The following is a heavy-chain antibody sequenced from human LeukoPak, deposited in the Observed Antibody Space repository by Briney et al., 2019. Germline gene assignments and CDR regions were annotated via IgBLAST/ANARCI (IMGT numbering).Heavy chain of an antibody. CDR2: INPNRGGT. D-gene: IGHD2-2*01. J-gene: IGHJ4*02. CDR1: GYTFTDYY. V-gene: IGHV1-2*02. Sequence: ASVKVSCKASGYTFTDYYINWIRQAPGQGLEWMGWINPNRGGTSYAQNFQGRVTMTRDTPITTAYMELSRLRSDDTAVYYCARRQIDYSTTSCYVDYWGQGTLVTVSS. CDR3: ARRQIDYSTTSCYVDY.